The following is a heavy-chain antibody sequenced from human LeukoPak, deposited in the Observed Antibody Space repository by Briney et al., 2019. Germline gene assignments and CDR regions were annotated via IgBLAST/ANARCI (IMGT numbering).Heavy chain of an antibody. CDR2: ISSSSYI. CDR3: ARAGYGDYSDY. V-gene: IGHV3-21*01. D-gene: IGHD4-17*01. CDR1: GFTFSSYS. Sequence: GGSLRLSCAASGFTFSSYSMNLVRQAPGKGLEWVSSISSSSYIYYADSVKGRFTISRDNAKNSLYLQMNSLRAEDTAVYYCARAGYGDYSDYWGQGTLVTVSS. J-gene: IGHJ4*02.